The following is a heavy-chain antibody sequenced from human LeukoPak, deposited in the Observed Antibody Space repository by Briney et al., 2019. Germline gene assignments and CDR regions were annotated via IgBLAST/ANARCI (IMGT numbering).Heavy chain of an antibody. Sequence: SXXLSLTCTVSGGSISSYYWSWIRQPAGKGLEWIGRIYTSGSTNYNPSLKSGVTISVETSKKQFSLKLSSVTAADTAVYYCARAGYDILTGYSDYWGQGTLVTVSS. V-gene: IGHV4-4*07. D-gene: IGHD3-9*01. CDR3: ARAGYDILTGYSDY. CDR1: GGSISSYY. J-gene: IGHJ4*02. CDR2: IYTSGST.